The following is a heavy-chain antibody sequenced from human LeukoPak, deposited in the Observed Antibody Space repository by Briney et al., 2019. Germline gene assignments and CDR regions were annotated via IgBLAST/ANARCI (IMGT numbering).Heavy chain of an antibody. Sequence: SVTVSFKASGFTFTSSAMQWVRHARGQRLEWIGWIVVGSGNTNYAQKFQERVTITRDMSTSTAYMELSSLRSEDTAVYYCAAGVGGSYYEDYCGQGTLVTVSS. CDR1: GFTFTSSA. J-gene: IGHJ4*02. CDR3: AAGVGGSYYEDY. D-gene: IGHD1-26*01. CDR2: IVVGSGNT. V-gene: IGHV1-58*02.